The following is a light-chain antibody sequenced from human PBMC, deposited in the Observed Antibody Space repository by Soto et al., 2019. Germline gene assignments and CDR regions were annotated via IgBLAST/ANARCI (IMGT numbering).Light chain of an antibody. V-gene: IGLV7-43*01. CDR1: TGAVTSGYY. J-gene: IGLJ1*01. CDR2: NTR. CDR3: LLYYGGAYV. Sequence: QAVVTQEPSLTVSPGGTATLTCASSTGAVTSGYYPNWFQQKPGQAPRALIYNTRNKHSWTPARFSGSLLGGKAALTLSGAQPEDEAEYYCLLYYGGAYVFGAGTKVTVL.